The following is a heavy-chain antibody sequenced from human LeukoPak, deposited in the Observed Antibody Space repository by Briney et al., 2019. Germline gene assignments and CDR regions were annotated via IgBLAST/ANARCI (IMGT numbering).Heavy chain of an antibody. J-gene: IGHJ6*03. V-gene: IGHV3-48*03. CDR3: ARANGDYDYYYYYMDV. CDR2: ISSSGSTI. Sequence: GGSLRLSCAASGFTVSSNEMSWVRQAPGKGLEWVSYISSSGSTIYYADSVKGRFTISRDNAKNSLYLQMNSLRAEDTAVYYCARANGDYDYYYYYMDVWGKGTTVTVSS. CDR1: GFTVSSNE. D-gene: IGHD4-17*01.